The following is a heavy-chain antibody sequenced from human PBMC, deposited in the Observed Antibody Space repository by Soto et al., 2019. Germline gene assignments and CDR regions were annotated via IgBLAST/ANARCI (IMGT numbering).Heavy chain of an antibody. J-gene: IGHJ5*02. CDR2: ISAYNGNT. V-gene: IGHV1-18*01. CDR1: GYTFTSYG. Sequence: ASVKVSCKASGYTFTSYGISWVRQAPGQGLEWMGWISAYNGNTNYAQKLQGRVTMTTDTSTSTAYMELRSLSSVTAADTAVYYCARITGGYYFLNWFDPWGQGTLVTVSS. D-gene: IGHD3-10*01. CDR3: ARITGGYYFLNWFDP.